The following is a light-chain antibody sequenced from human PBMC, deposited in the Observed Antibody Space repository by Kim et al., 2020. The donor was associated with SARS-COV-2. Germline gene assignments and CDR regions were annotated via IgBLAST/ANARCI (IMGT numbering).Light chain of an antibody. J-gene: IGKJ4*01. V-gene: IGKV3-11*01. CDR1: QSVYSY. CDR2: DAS. Sequence: EIVLTQSPATLSMSPGERATLSCRASQSVYSYLAWYQQKPGQAPRQLIYDASNRATGIPARFSGSGSGTDFTLTISSLEPEDFAVYYCQQRSDWPLTFGGGTKVDIK. CDR3: QQRSDWPLT.